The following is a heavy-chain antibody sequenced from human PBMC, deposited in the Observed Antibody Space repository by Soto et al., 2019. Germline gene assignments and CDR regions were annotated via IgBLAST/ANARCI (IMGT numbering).Heavy chain of an antibody. CDR2: IYYTGST. D-gene: IGHD3-10*01. CDR3: ARHRSGIIWFGNHYYYYGMDV. J-gene: IGHJ6*02. Sequence: PSETLSLTCTVSGGSISSYYWSWIRQPPGKGLEWIGYIYYTGSTNYNPSLKSRVTISVDTSKKQFSLKLSSVTAADTAVYYCARHRSGIIWFGNHYYYYGMDVWGQGTTVTVSS. V-gene: IGHV4-59*08. CDR1: GGSISSYY.